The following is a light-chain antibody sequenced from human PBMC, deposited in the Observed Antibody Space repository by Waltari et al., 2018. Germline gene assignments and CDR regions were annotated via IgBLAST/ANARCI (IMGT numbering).Light chain of an antibody. CDR1: SSDVGISDF. CDR2: EGS. J-gene: IGLJ2*01. V-gene: IGLV2-23*01. CDR3: CSYAGGSTSVV. Sequence: QSALTQPASVPGSPGQSITTSCTEPSSDVGISDFVSWHQQHPGKAPKLIIYEGSKRPSGVSNRFSASKSGNTASLTISGLQPEDEADYYCCSYAGGSTSVVFGGGTKLTVL.